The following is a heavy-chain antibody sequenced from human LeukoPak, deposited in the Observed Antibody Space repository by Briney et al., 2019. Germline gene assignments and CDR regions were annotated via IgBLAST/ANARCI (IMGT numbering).Heavy chain of an antibody. CDR1: GDSFSNSLYY. J-gene: IGHJ3*02. Sequence: SETLSLTCTVAGDSFSNSLYYWAWIRQPPGTGLEWIGSIYYSGSTYYNPSLKSRVTMSIDRSKKQFSLKLSSVTAADTAVYYCARGRWNYDFWSGYYTDRDDAFDIWGQGTMVTVSS. D-gene: IGHD3-3*01. V-gene: IGHV4-39*01. CDR2: IYYSGST. CDR3: ARGRWNYDFWSGYYTDRDDAFDI.